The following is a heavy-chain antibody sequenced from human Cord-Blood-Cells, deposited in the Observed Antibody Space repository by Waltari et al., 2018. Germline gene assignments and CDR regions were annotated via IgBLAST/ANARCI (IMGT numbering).Heavy chain of an antibody. Sequence: QVTLRESGPALVKPTQTLTLTCTFSGFSLSTSGMCVSWIRQPPAKALEWLALIDWDDDKYHSTSLKTRLTTSKDTSKNQVVLTMTNMDPMDTATYYCARNYGGNSYFHYWGQGTLVTVSS. CDR3: ARNYGGNSYFHY. V-gene: IGHV2-70*01. D-gene: IGHD4-17*01. CDR1: GFSLSTSGMC. CDR2: IDWDDDK. J-gene: IGHJ4*02.